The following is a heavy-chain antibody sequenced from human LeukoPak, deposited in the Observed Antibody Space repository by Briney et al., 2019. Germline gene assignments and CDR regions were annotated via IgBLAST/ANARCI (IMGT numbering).Heavy chain of an antibody. CDR1: GFTFSSYA. D-gene: IGHD3-3*01. V-gene: IGHV3-23*01. CDR2: ISGSGGST. Sequence: GGSLRLSCAASGFTFSSYAMSWVRQAPGKGLEWVSAISGSGGSTYYADSVKGRFTISSDNSKNTLYQQMNSLRAEDTAVYYCAKERNYDFWSGFPKLYFDYWGQGTLVTVSS. CDR3: AKERNYDFWSGFPKLYFDY. J-gene: IGHJ4*02.